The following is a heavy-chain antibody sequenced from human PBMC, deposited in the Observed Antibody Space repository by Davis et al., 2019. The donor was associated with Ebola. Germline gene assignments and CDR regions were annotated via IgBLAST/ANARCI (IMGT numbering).Heavy chain of an antibody. CDR3: ARSIQVLGATGPGY. Sequence: ASVKVSCKASGYTFTSYDINWVRQAAGQGLEWMGWMNPNSGNTGYAQKFQGRVTMTRDTSISTAYMELSGLAPEDTAVYYCARSIQVLGATGPGYWGQGTLVTVSS. J-gene: IGHJ4*02. D-gene: IGHD1-26*01. CDR2: MNPNSGNT. V-gene: IGHV1-8*01. CDR1: GYTFTSYD.